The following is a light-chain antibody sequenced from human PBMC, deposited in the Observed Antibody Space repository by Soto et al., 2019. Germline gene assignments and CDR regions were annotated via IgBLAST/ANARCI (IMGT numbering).Light chain of an antibody. CDR1: SSDVGSYNY. Sequence: QSVLTQPASVSGSPGQSITISCTGTSSDVGSYNYVSWYQQHPGKAPKLMIYDVSNRPSGVSNRFSGSKSGNTASLTISGLQAEDEADYYCSSYTGRSTLSVFGTGTKVTVL. CDR2: DVS. J-gene: IGLJ1*01. CDR3: SSYTGRSTLSV. V-gene: IGLV2-14*01.